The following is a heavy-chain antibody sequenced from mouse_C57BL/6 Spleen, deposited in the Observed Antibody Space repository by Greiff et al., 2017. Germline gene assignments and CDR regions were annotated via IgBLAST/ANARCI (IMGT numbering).Heavy chain of an antibody. CDR3: AREDDYVWFAY. J-gene: IGHJ3*01. V-gene: IGHV5-17*01. Sequence: EVQLVESGGGLVKPGGSLKLSCAASGFTFSDYGMHWVRQAPEKGLEGVAYISSGSSTIYYADTVKGRFTISRDNAKNTLFLQMTSLRSEDTAMYYCAREDDYVWFAYWGQGTLVTVSA. CDR1: GFTFSDYG. CDR2: ISSGSSTI. D-gene: IGHD2-4*01.